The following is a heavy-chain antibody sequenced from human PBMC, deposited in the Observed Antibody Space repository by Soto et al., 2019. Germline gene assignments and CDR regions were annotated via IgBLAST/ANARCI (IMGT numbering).Heavy chain of an antibody. V-gene: IGHV3-11*06. D-gene: IGHD2-21*01. CDR1: GFTFSDYY. Sequence: PGGSLRLSCAASGFTFSDYYMSWVRQAPGRGLEWISYSSNSGTFARYADSVKGRFTISRDNAKNSLYLQMKSLRAEDTAVYYCARGNSPVDVYWGQGTLVTVSS. CDR2: SSNSGTFA. J-gene: IGHJ4*02. CDR3: ARGNSPVDVY.